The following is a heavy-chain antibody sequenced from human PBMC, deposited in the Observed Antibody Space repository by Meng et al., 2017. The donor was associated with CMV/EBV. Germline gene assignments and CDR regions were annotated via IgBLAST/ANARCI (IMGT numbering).Heavy chain of an antibody. CDR1: GYTFTSYG. CDR2: ISAYNGNT. D-gene: IGHD2-2*01. V-gene: IGHV1-18*01. CDR3: ARDLHDCSSTSCYRYYYYYYGMDV. J-gene: IGHJ6*02. Sequence: ASVQVSCKASGYTFTSYGISWVRQAPGQGLEWMGWISAYNGNTNYAQKLQGRVTMTTDTSTSTAYMELRSLRSDDTAVYYCARDLHDCSSTSCYRYYYYYYGMDVWGQGTTVTVSS.